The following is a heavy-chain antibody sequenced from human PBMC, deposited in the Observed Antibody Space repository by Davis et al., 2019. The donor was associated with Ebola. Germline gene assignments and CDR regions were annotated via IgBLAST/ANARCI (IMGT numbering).Heavy chain of an antibody. CDR1: GGSISSYY. Sequence: PSETLSLTCTVSGGSISSYYWGWIRQPPGKGLEWIGSIYYSGSTYYNPSLKSRVTISVDTSKNQFSLKLSSVTAADTAVYYCARSSGWTAEYFQHWGQGTLVTVSS. V-gene: IGHV4-39*01. CDR2: IYYSGST. CDR3: ARSSGWTAEYFQH. D-gene: IGHD6-19*01. J-gene: IGHJ1*01.